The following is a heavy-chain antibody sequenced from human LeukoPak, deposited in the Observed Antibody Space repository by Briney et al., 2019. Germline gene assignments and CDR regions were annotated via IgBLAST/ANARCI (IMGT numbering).Heavy chain of an antibody. Sequence: PGGSLRLSCTVSGFTFSTYLMHWVRQAPGKGLVWVSRINSDGSSTDYADSVKGRFTISRHNSKNTLYLQMNSLRDEDTAVYYCARDLSMAGTYYWFGMDVWGQGTTVTVSS. J-gene: IGHJ6*02. D-gene: IGHD1-26*01. CDR3: ARDLSMAGTYYWFGMDV. CDR1: GFTFSTYL. V-gene: IGHV3-74*01. CDR2: INSDGSST.